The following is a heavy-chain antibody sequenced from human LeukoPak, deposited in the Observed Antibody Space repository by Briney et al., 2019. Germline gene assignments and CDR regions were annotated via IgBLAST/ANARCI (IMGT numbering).Heavy chain of an antibody. CDR2: IIPIFGTA. V-gene: IGHV1-69*06. CDR3: ARGPGVITMRYFDY. J-gene: IGHJ4*02. CDR1: GGTFSSYA. D-gene: IGHD3-22*01. Sequence: GSSVKVSCKASGGTFSSYAISWVRQAPGQGLEWMGGIIPIFGTANYAQKFQGRVTITADKSTSTAYMELSSLRSEDTAVYYCARGPGVITMRYFDYWGQGTLVTVSS.